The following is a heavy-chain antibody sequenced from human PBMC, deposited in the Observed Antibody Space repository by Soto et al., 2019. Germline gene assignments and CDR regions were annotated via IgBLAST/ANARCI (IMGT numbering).Heavy chain of an antibody. V-gene: IGHV4-59*08. CDR2: IYYSGST. J-gene: IGHJ5*02. D-gene: IGHD3-10*02. CDR1: GGSIRSYY. Sequence: PSETLSLTCTVSGGSIRSYYWSWIRQPPGKGLEWIGYIYYSGSTNYNPSLKSRVTISVATSKNQFSLKVSSVTAEDTAVYCCARACSDNWFDPWGQGTLVTVSS. CDR3: ARACSDNWFDP.